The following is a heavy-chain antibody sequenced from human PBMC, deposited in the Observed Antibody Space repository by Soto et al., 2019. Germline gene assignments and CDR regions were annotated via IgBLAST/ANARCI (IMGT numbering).Heavy chain of an antibody. V-gene: IGHV4-39*01. Sequence: SETLSLTCPVSGGSISSYYLSWIRQPPGKGLEWIGSIYYSGSTYYNPSLKSRVTISVDTSKNQFSLKLSSVTAADTAVYYCARCDNWFDPWGQGTLVTVSS. CDR1: GGSISSYY. CDR3: ARCDNWFDP. CDR2: IYYSGST. J-gene: IGHJ5*02. D-gene: IGHD2-21*01.